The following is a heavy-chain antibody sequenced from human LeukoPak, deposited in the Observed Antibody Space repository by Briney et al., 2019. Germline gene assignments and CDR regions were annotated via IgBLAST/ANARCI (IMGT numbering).Heavy chain of an antibody. D-gene: IGHD3-22*01. CDR2: IYTSGST. CDR3: ARDTYYYDSSGYWADY. CDR1: GGSISSYY. V-gene: IGHV4-4*07. Sequence: SETLSLTCTVSGGSISSYYWSWIRQPAGKGLEWIGRIYTSGSTNYNPSLKSRVTMSVDTSKNQFSLKLSSVTAADTAVYYCARDTYYYDSSGYWADYWGQGTLVTVSS. J-gene: IGHJ4*02.